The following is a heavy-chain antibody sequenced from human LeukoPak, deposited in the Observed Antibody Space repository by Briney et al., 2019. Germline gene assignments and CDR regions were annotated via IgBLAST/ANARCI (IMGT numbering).Heavy chain of an antibody. V-gene: IGHV3-33*01. CDR3: ARDGYSSGWPTQYYSDY. Sequence: PGRALRVTCAASGFTFSSYGIHWVRQAPGRGLEWVTVIWYDGSYEYYADSVKGRVTISRDNSKNTLYLQMNSLRAEDTAVYYGARDGYSSGWPTQYYSDYWGQGTLVTVSS. CDR1: GFTFSSYG. CDR2: IWYDGSYE. J-gene: IGHJ4*02. D-gene: IGHD6-19*01.